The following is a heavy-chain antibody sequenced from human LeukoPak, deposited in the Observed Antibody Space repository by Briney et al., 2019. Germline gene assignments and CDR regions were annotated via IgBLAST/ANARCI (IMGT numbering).Heavy chain of an antibody. D-gene: IGHD2-15*01. CDR1: GGSISSYY. J-gene: IGHJ6*02. V-gene: IGHV4-4*07. Sequence: PSETLSLTCTVSGGSISSYYWSWIRQPAGKGLEWIGRIYPTGSTNYNPSLKSRVTMSVDASEKQLSLKLSSVTAADTAVYYCARQDCSGGSCYYGMDVWGQGTTVTVSS. CDR3: ARQDCSGGSCYYGMDV. CDR2: IYPTGST.